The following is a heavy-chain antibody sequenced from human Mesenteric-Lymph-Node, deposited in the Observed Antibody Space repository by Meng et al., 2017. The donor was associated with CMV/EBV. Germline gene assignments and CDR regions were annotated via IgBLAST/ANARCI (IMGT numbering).Heavy chain of an antibody. CDR3: ARDDTSYYYYGMAV. CDR1: GFTFSSYI. D-gene: IGHD2-2*01. J-gene: IGHJ6*02. V-gene: IGHV3-21*01. CDR2: ISSSSSYI. Sequence: GGSLRLSCAASGFTFSSYIMNWVRQAPGKGLEWVSSISSSSSYIYYADSVKGRFTISRDNAKNSLYLQMNSLRVEDTAVYYCARDDTSYYYYGMAVWGQGTTVTVSS.